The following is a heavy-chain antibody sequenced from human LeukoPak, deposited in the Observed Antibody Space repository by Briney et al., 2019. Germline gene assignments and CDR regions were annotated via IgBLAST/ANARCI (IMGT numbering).Heavy chain of an antibody. J-gene: IGHJ4*02. CDR2: IYSGGAA. CDR1: GFTVSSNY. Sequence: PGGSLRLSCAASGFTVSSNYMGWVRQAPGRGLYWVSVIYSGGAAYYADSVKGRFTISRDSSKNTLYLQMNSLQNEDTAVYYCARGSSLAAAARVFDYWGQGTLVTVSS. V-gene: IGHV3-66*02. CDR3: ARGSSLAAAARVFDY. D-gene: IGHD6-25*01.